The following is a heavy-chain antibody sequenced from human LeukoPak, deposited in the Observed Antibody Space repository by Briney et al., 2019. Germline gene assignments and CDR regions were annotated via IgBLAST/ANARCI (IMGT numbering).Heavy chain of an antibody. CDR3: ARGSVGYDILTGYAN. J-gene: IGHJ4*02. CDR2: INHSGST. CDR1: GGSFSGYY. Sequence: SETLSLTCAVYGGSFSGYYWSWIRQPPGKGLEWIGEINHSGSTNYNPSLKSRVTISVDTSKNQFSPKLSSVTAADTAVYYCARGSVGYDILTGYANWGQGTLVTVSS. V-gene: IGHV4-34*01. D-gene: IGHD3-9*01.